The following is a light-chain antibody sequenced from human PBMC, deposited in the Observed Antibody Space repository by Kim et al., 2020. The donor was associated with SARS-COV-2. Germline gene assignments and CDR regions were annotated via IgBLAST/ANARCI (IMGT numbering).Light chain of an antibody. V-gene: IGLV1-40*01. CDR1: SSNIGANYD. Sequence: QSALTQPPSVSGAPGQTVTISCTGSSSNIGANYDVHWYQFLPGAAPKLLICDNNYRPSGVPDRFSGSKSGTSASLAITGLQAEDEADYYCQSYDRSLSAWVFGGGTQLTVL. CDR2: DNN. J-gene: IGLJ3*02. CDR3: QSYDRSLSAWV.